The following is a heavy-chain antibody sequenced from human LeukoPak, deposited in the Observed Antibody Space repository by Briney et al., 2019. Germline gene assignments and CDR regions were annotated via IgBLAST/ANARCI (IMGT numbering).Heavy chain of an antibody. CDR1: GGSMSNYY. Sequence: SETLSLTCSVSGGSMSNYYWNWIRQPAGKGLEWVGRIYSSGFTNYNPSLKSRVTISVDTSKSQFSLNLNSVTAADTAVYYCARSVEGYCSGGSCYYYSYYMDVWGKGTTVTVSS. D-gene: IGHD2-15*01. V-gene: IGHV4-4*07. CDR3: ARSVEGYCSGGSCYYYSYYMDV. J-gene: IGHJ6*03. CDR2: IYSSGFT.